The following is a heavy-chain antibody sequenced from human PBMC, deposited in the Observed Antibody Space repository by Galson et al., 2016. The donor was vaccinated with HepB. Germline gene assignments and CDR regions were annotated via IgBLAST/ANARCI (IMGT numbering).Heavy chain of an antibody. CDR3: ARDLSSGYPNYYYYYGMVV. J-gene: IGHJ6*02. D-gene: IGHD3-22*01. V-gene: IGHV4-4*02. CDR2: IYHSGST. CDR1: GGSISSRNW. Sequence: ETLSLTCAVSGGSISSRNWWSWVRQPPGKGLEWIGEIYHSGSTNYNPSLKSRVTISVDKSKNQFSLKLSSVTAADTAVYYCARDLSSGYPNYYYYYGMVVWGQGTAVPVSS.